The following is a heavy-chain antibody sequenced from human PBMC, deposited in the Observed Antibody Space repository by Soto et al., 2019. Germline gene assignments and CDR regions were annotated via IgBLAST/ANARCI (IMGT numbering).Heavy chain of an antibody. J-gene: IGHJ4*02. CDR3: ARAGSLWFGMDY. CDR2: INPSGGST. CDR1: GYTFTSYY. Sequence: ASVKVSFKASGYTFTSYYMHWVRQAPGQGLEWMGIINPSGGSTSYAQKFQGRVTMTRDTSTSTVYMELSSLRSEDTAVYYCARAGSLWFGMDYWGQGTLVTVSS. D-gene: IGHD3-10*01. V-gene: IGHV1-46*01.